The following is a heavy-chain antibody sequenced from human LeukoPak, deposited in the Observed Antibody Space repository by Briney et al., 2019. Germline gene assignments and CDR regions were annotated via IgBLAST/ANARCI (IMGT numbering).Heavy chain of an antibody. CDR3: AKDRLRYCSGGSCYRGAFDI. V-gene: IGHV3-23*01. CDR2: ISGSGGST. D-gene: IGHD2-15*01. Sequence: GGSLRLSCAASGFTFSSYAMSWVRQAPGKGLEWDSAISGSGGSTYYADSVKGRFTISRDNSKNTLYLQMNSLRAEDTAVYYCAKDRLRYCSGGSCYRGAFDIWGQGTMVTVSS. CDR1: GFTFSSYA. J-gene: IGHJ3*02.